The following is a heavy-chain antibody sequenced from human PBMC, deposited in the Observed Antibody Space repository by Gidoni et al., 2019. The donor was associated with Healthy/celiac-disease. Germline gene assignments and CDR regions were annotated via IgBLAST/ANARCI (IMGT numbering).Heavy chain of an antibody. J-gene: IGHJ6*02. CDR3: ARAYCGGDCYSVYYYGMDV. Sequence: EVQLVESGGGLVKPGGSLRLSCAASGFTFSSYSMNWVRQAPGKGLEWVSSISSSSSYIYYADSVKGRFTISRDNAKNSLYLQMNSLRAEDTAVYYCARAYCGGDCYSVYYYGMDVWGQGTTVTVSS. V-gene: IGHV3-21*01. CDR1: GFTFSSYS. CDR2: ISSSSSYI. D-gene: IGHD2-21*02.